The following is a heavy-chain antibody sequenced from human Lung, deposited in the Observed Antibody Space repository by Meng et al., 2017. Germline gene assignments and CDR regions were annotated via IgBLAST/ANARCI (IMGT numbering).Heavy chain of an antibody. CDR2: VTGDGSST. J-gene: IGHJ4*02. CDR1: GFTVSTQW. D-gene: IGHD4-17*01. V-gene: IGHV3-74*01. CDR3: ARGGVTTDD. Sequence: EVQLVESGGGLVQPGGSLRLSFAASGFTVSTQWMDPVRQAPGKGLEWVSSVTGDGSSTIYADSVQGRFPMSRDNAKNTLSLQMNSLRAEDTAVYYCARGGVTTDDWGQGTLVTVSS.